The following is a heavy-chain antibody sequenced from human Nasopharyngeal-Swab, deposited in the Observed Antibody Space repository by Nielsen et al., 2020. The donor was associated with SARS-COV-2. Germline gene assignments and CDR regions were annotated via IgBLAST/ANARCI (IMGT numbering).Heavy chain of an antibody. CDR2: ITNTGGST. V-gene: IGHV3-23*01. D-gene: IGHD5-24*01. J-gene: IGHJ4*02. CDR3: ASAPRPTISAPFDY. CDR1: GFTFSNYA. Sequence: GESLKISCAASGFTFSNYAMSWVRQTPGKGLEWVSSITNTGGSTYYADSVKGRFTISRDNSKNTVFLQMNSLRVEDTAVYYCASAPRPTISAPFDYWGQGTLVTVSS.